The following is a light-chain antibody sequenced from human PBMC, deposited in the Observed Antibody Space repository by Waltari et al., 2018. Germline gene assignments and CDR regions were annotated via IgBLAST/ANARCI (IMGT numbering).Light chain of an antibody. Sequence: QSALTQPASVSGSPGQSITISCTGTSSDVGKYHLVSWYQQHPGEVPKLMIYEVTKRPSGVSDRFSGSKSGNTASLTISGLQAEDEADYFCCSFAGRGFSVIFGGGTKLTVL. CDR2: EVT. J-gene: IGLJ2*01. V-gene: IGLV2-23*02. CDR1: SSDVGKYHL. CDR3: CSFAGRGFSVI.